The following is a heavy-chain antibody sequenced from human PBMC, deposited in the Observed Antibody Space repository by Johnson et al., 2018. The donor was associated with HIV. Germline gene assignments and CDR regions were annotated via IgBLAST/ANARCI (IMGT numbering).Heavy chain of an antibody. J-gene: IGHJ3*02. V-gene: IGHV3-74*01. CDR1: GFPFSSYW. Sequence: VQLVESGGGLVQPGGSLRLSCAAPGFPFSSYWMHWVRQAPGQRLVRLPRINSAGSSTSYADSVKGRFTISRDNAKNTLCLQINSLRAEDTAVYSCARESGGQYDAFDIWGQGTMVAVSS. CDR3: ARESGGQYDAFDI. D-gene: IGHD3-16*01. CDR2: INSAGSST.